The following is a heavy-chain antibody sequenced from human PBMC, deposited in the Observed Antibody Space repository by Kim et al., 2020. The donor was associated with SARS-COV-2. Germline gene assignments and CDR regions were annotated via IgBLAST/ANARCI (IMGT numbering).Heavy chain of an antibody. CDR1: GFSFSSYW. J-gene: IGHJ6*02. CDR2: INTDGSST. Sequence: GGSLRLSCAASGFSFSSYWMHWVRQAPGKGLVWVSGINTDGSSTTYADSVKGRFTISRDNAKNTLYLQMNSLRAEDTAVFYCARARNLGVWGQGTTVTVSS. CDR3: ARARNLGV. V-gene: IGHV3-74*01.